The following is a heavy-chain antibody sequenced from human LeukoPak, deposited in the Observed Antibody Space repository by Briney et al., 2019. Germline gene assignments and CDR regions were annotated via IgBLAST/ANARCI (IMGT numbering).Heavy chain of an antibody. J-gene: IGHJ4*02. CDR2: ISSSGSTI. D-gene: IGHD6-19*01. CDR1: GFTFSDYY. V-gene: IGHV3-11*01. CDR3: AREHRQQWLVAFDY. Sequence: PGGSLRLSYAASGFTFSDYYMSWIRQAPGKGLEWVTYISSSGSTIYYADSVKGRFTISRDNAKNSLYLQMNSLRAEDTAVYYCAREHRQQWLVAFDYWGQGTLVTVSS.